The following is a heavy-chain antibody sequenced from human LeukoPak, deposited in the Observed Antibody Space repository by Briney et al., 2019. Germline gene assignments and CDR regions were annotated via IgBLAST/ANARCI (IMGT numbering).Heavy chain of an antibody. CDR1: GFTFSSYW. CDR2: INSDGSSA. Sequence: GGSLRLSCAASGFTFSSYWMLWVRQAPGKGLVWVSRINSDGSSATYADSVRGRFTISRDNSKNTLYLQMNSLRAEDTAIYYCAKDKGRISIAAPKDAFDIWGQGTMVTVSS. CDR3: AKDKGRISIAAPKDAFDI. J-gene: IGHJ3*02. V-gene: IGHV3-74*01. D-gene: IGHD6-6*01.